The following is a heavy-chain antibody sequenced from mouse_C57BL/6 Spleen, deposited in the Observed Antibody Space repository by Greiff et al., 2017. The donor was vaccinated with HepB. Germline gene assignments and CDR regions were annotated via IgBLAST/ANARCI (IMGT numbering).Heavy chain of an antibody. CDR2: INPSSGYT. D-gene: IGHD3-2*02. Sequence: VKLVESGAELAKPGASVKLSCKASGYTFTSYWMHWVKQRPGQGLEWIGYINPSSGYTKYNQKFKDKATLTADKSSSTAYMQLSSLTYEDSAVYYCARDSSGRYYAMDYWGQGTSVTVSS. J-gene: IGHJ4*01. CDR3: ARDSSGRYYAMDY. V-gene: IGHV1-7*01. CDR1: GYTFTSYW.